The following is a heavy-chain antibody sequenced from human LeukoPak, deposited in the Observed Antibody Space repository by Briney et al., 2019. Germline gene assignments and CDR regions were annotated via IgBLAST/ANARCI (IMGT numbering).Heavy chain of an antibody. D-gene: IGHD2-15*01. J-gene: IGHJ3*01. CDR1: GFTFSSFA. CDR2: ISGSGNST. CDR3: ARASKVEAFDV. Sequence: PGGSLRLSCAASGFTFSSFAMSWVRQAPGKGLEWVSVISGSGNSTYYADSVKGRFTISRDNSKNTLFLQMNSLRAEDTAVYYCARASKVEAFDVWGQGTMVTVSS. V-gene: IGHV3-23*01.